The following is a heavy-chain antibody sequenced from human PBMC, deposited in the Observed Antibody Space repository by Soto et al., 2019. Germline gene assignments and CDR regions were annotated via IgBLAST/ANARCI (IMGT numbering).Heavy chain of an antibody. CDR2: IYSGGTT. V-gene: IGHV3-53*01. CDR3: ARLGPYASGSYSFRYNWFDP. Sequence: GGSLRLSCAASGFSVSSSHMNWVRQAPGKGLEWVSVIYSGGTTYYAVSVKGRFTISRDNSKNTVYLQMNSLRAEDTAVYYCARLGPYASGSYSFRYNWFDPWGQGTLVNVSS. D-gene: IGHD3-10*01. CDR1: GFSVSSSH. J-gene: IGHJ5*02.